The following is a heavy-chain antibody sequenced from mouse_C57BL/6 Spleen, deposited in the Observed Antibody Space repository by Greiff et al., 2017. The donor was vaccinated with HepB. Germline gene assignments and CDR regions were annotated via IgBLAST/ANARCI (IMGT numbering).Heavy chain of an antibody. CDR3: ARPYGYLPWFAY. Sequence: VLLLESDAELVKPGASVKISCKVSGFTFTDHTIHWMKQRPEQGLEWIGYIYTRVGRTKYNEKYKGKVTFTADKSSSTYYMQLNILTSEDSAVYFCARPYGYLPWFAYWGQGTLVTVSA. CDR1: GFTFTDHT. J-gene: IGHJ3*01. CDR2: IYTRVGRT. V-gene: IGHV1-78*01. D-gene: IGHD2-2*01.